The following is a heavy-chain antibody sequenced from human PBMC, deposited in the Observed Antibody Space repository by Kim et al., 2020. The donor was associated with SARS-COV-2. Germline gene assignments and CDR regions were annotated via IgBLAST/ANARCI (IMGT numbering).Heavy chain of an antibody. CDR2: IYSGGST. D-gene: IGHD3-10*01. CDR3: ARDKGSGSYYNYYYYYGMDV. J-gene: IGHJ6*02. Sequence: GGSLRLSCVASGFTVSSNYMSWVRQAPGKGLEWVSVIYSGGSTYYADSVKGRFTISRDNSKNTLYLQMNSLRAEDTAVYYCARDKGSGSYYNYYYYYGMDVWGQGTTVTVSS. CDR1: GFTVSSNY. V-gene: IGHV3-66*01.